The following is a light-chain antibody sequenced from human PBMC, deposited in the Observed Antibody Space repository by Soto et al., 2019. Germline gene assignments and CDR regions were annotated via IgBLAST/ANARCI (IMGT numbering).Light chain of an antibody. CDR2: DVS. Sequence: QSALTQPRSVSGSPGQSVTISSTGTSSDVGGYNFVSWYQQHPGKAPKLMIYDVSKRPSGVPDRFSGSKSGNTASLTISGLQAEDEADYYCCSYAGSYPWVFGGGTKVTVL. J-gene: IGLJ3*02. V-gene: IGLV2-11*01. CDR3: CSYAGSYPWV. CDR1: SSDVGGYNF.